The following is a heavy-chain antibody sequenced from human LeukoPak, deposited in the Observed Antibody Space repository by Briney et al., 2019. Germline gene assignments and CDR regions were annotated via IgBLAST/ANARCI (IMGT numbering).Heavy chain of an antibody. CDR2: INTKTDGGTT. CDR1: GFTFSNAW. Sequence: GGPLRLSCAASGFTFSNAWMSWVRQAPGKGLEWVGRINTKTDGGTTDYAAPVKGRFTISRDDSKNTLYLQMNSLKTEDTAVYYCTTDCIAAGGGGQGELGSVSS. D-gene: IGHD6-13*01. CDR3: TTDCIAAGG. V-gene: IGHV3-15*01. J-gene: IGHJ4*02.